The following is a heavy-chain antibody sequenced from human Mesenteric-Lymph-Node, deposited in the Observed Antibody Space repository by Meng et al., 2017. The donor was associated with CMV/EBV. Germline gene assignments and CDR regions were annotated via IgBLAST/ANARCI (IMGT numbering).Heavy chain of an antibody. CDR3: ALKPVDTYYFDY. V-gene: IGHV3-23*01. CDR2: ISGSGGST. D-gene: IGHD5-18*01. CDR1: GFTFSSYA. Sequence: GESLKISCAASGFTFSSYAMSWVRQAPGKGLEWVSAISGSGGSTYYADSMKGRFTISRDNSKNTLYLQMNSLRAEDTAVYYCALKPVDTYYFDYWGQGTLVTVSS. J-gene: IGHJ4*02.